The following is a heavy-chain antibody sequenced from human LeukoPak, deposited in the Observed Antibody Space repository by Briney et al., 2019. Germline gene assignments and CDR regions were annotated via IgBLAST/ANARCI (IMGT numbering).Heavy chain of an antibody. V-gene: IGHV1-69*13. CDR1: GGTFSSYA. CDR3: ARMLLQRYNWFDP. Sequence: SVKVSCKAPGGTFSSYAISWVRQAPGQGLEWMGGIIPIFGTANYAQKFQGRVTITADESTSTAYMELSSLRSEDTAVYYCARMLLQRYNWFDPWGQGTLVTVSS. J-gene: IGHJ5*02. CDR2: IIPIFGTA. D-gene: IGHD3-16*01.